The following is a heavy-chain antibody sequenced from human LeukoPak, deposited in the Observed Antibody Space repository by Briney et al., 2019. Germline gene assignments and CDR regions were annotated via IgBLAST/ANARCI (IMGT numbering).Heavy chain of an antibody. CDR2: IYHSGST. D-gene: IGHD5-18*01. CDR1: YGSISTYY. Sequence: SETLSLTCTVSYGSISTYYWSWIRKSPGKGLEWIGYIYHSGSTNYNPSLRSRVIVSVDTSKNQFSLKLSSVTAADTAVYYCARVQLWLYYFDYWGQGTLVTASS. V-gene: IGHV4-59*12. CDR3: ARVQLWLYYFDY. J-gene: IGHJ4*02.